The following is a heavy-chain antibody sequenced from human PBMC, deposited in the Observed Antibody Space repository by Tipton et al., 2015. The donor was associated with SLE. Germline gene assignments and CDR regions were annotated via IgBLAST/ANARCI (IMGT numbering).Heavy chain of an antibody. CDR2: INRDGSST. J-gene: IGHJ4*02. CDR3: ARAGPLLWVPYFDY. CDR1: GFTFSSYW. Sequence: SLRLSCAASGFTFSSYWMHWVRQAPGKGLVWVSRINRDGSSTSYADSVKGRFTVSRDNAKSTLYLQMNSLRAEDTAVYYYARAGPLLWVPYFDYWGQGTLVTVSS. V-gene: IGHV3-74*01. D-gene: IGHD3-10*01.